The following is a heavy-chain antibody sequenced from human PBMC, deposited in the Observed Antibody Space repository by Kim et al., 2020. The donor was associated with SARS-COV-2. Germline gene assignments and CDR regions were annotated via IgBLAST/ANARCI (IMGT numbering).Heavy chain of an antibody. J-gene: IGHJ6*02. CDR2: ISSSSSTI. D-gene: IGHD3-9*01. CDR1: GFTFSSYS. V-gene: IGHV3-48*02. Sequence: GGSLRLSCAASGFTFSSYSMNWVRQAPGKGLEWVSYISSSSSTIYYADSVKGRFTISRDNAKNSLYLQMNSLRDEDTAVYYCARDQDDIPSYGMDVWGQGTTVTVSS. CDR3: ARDQDDIPSYGMDV.